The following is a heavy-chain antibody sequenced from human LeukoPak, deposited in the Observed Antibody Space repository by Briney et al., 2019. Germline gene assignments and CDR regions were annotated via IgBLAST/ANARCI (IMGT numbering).Heavy chain of an antibody. CDR3: GYGGSDYGGNSSFDY. D-gene: IGHD4-23*01. J-gene: IGHJ4*02. CDR2: IYSSGRT. Sequence: NPSQTLSLTCTVSGGSISSGPYYWSWIRQPAGKGLEWIGRIYSSGRTNYNPSLKSRVTISVDTSKNQFSLKLSSVTAADTAVYYCGYGGSDYGGNSSFDYWGQGTLVTVSS. CDR1: GGSISSGPYY. V-gene: IGHV4-61*02.